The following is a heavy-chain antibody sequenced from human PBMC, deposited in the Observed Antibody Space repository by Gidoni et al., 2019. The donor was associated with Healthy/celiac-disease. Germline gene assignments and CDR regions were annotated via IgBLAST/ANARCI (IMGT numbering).Heavy chain of an antibody. CDR1: GFTFSSYW. J-gene: IGHJ3*02. CDR2: IKQDGSEK. CDR3: ARGRITMVRGVIFPAFDI. V-gene: IGHV3-7*01. Sequence: EVQLVESGGGLVQPGGSLRLSCAASGFTFSSYWMSWVRQAPGKGLEWVANIKQDGSEKYYVDSVKGRFTISRDNAKNSLYLQMNSLRAEDTAVYYCARGRITMVRGVIFPAFDIWGQGTMVTVSS. D-gene: IGHD3-10*01.